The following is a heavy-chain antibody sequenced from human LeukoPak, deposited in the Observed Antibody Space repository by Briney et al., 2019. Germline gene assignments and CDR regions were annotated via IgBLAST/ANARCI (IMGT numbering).Heavy chain of an antibody. CDR2: ISSSSSYI. Sequence: GGSLRLSCAASGFTFSSYSMNWVRQAPGKGLEWVSSISSSSSYIYYADSVKGRFTISRGNAKNSLYLQMNSLRAEDTAVYYCARAQKNYYFDYWGQGTLVTVSS. D-gene: IGHD2/OR15-2a*01. V-gene: IGHV3-21*01. CDR3: ARAQKNYYFDY. J-gene: IGHJ4*02. CDR1: GFTFSSYS.